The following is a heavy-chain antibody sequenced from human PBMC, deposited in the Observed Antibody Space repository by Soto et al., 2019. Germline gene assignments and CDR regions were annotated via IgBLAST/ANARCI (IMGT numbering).Heavy chain of an antibody. CDR1: GFTFNNYD. CDR2: ISDSGRDT. V-gene: IGHV3-23*01. Sequence: EAQLLESGGGLVQPGGSLRLSCVASGFTFNNYDLTWVRRAPGKGLEWVSTISDSGRDTYFGDSVRGRFSISRDKSRNAVFLQMNSLAVDDTALYYCATWSERLSLVTLGGLIPLGFDYWGQGILVTVSS. D-gene: IGHD3-16*01. J-gene: IGHJ4*02. CDR3: ATWSERLSLVTLGGLIPLGFDY.